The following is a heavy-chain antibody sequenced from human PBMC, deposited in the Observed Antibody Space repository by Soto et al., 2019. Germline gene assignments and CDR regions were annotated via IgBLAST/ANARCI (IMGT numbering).Heavy chain of an antibody. CDR1: GFTFSSYA. J-gene: IGHJ6*03. V-gene: IGHV3-23*01. CDR2: ISGGGGST. Sequence: GGSLRLSCAASGFTFSSYAMSWVRQAPGKGLEWVSAISGGGGSTYYADSVKGRFTISRDNSKNTLYLQMNSLRAEDTAVYYCAKSAGPNYYYYMYVWGKGTTVTVSS. CDR3: AKSAGPNYYYYMYV.